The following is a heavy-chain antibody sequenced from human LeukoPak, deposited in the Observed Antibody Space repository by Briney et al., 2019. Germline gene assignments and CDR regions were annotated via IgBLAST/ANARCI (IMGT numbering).Heavy chain of an antibody. D-gene: IGHD3-3*01. CDR2: IYPGDSDT. CDR1: GYSFSNYW. CDR3: ARSGSGYYDDY. V-gene: IGHV5-51*01. Sequence: GESLQISCKGSGYSFSNYWIAWVRQMPGKGLEWMGIIYPGDSDTKYSPSFKGQVTISADKSISTSYLQWRSLKASDTAMYYCARSGSGYYDDYWGQGTLVTVSS. J-gene: IGHJ4*02.